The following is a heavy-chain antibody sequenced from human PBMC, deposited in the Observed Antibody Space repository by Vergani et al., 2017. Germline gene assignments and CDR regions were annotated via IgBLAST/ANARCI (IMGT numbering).Heavy chain of an antibody. D-gene: IGHD3-22*01. CDR1: GYTFTSYG. CDR3: ARDPAEYYDSSGRRGWFDP. CDR2: ISAYNGNT. J-gene: IGHJ5*02. Sequence: QVQLVQSGAEVKKPGASVKVSCKASGYTFTSYGISWVRQAPGQGLEWMGWISAYNGNTNYAQKLQGRVTITADESTSTAYMELSSLRSEDTAVYYCARDPAEYYDSSGRRGWFDPWGQGTLVTVSS. V-gene: IGHV1-18*01.